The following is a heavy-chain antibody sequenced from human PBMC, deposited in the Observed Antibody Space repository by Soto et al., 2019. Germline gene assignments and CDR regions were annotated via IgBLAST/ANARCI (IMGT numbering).Heavy chain of an antibody. Sequence: GGSLRLSCAASGFTFTSYVMSWVRQAPGQGLEWVAGISGGGSTAFYADSVKGRFTISRDNAKNTVVLQMDSLRAEDTVIYYCAKDSNKYSSSLRGRYFDYWGQGTLVTV. CDR1: GFTFTSYV. J-gene: IGHJ4*02. CDR3: AKDSNKYSSSLRGRYFDY. D-gene: IGHD3-22*01. CDR2: ISGGGSTA. V-gene: IGHV3-23*01.